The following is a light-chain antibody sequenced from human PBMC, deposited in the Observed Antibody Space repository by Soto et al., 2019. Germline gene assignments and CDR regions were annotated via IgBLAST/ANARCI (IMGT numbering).Light chain of an antibody. CDR1: SSNIGAGYD. CDR2: GNS. Sequence: QSVLTQPPSVSGAPGQRVTISCTGSSSNIGAGYDVHWYLHLPGTAPKLLIFGNSHRPSGVPDRFSASKSGTSASLAITGLQDEDEADYYCQSYDNTLSGVVFGGGTKLTVL. J-gene: IGLJ2*01. V-gene: IGLV1-40*01. CDR3: QSYDNTLSGVV.